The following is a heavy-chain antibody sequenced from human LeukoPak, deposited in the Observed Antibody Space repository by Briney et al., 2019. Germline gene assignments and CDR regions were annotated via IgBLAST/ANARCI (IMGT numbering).Heavy chain of an antibody. CDR1: GGSTSSSNW. Sequence: SEALSLTCGVSGGSTSSSNWWSWVRQPPGKGLEWIGEIYHSGSTNYNPSLRSRVTISVDKSKNQFSLKLSSVTAADTAVYYCARSTGDYYDSMENAFDIWGQGTKVTVSS. J-gene: IGHJ3*02. V-gene: IGHV4-4*02. CDR2: IYHSGST. D-gene: IGHD3-22*01. CDR3: ARSTGDYYDSMENAFDI.